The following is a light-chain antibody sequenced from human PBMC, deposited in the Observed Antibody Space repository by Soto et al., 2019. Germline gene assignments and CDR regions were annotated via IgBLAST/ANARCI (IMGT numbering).Light chain of an antibody. CDR3: QHYNSYPWT. CDR1: QSISSW. V-gene: IGKV1-5*03. J-gene: IGKJ1*01. CDR2: KAS. Sequence: DIQMTQSPSTLSASVGDRVTITCRASQSISSWLAWYQQKPGKAPKHLIYKASSLESGVPSRFSGSGSGTEFTLTISSLQPDDFSTYYCQHYNSYPWTFGQGTKVEIK.